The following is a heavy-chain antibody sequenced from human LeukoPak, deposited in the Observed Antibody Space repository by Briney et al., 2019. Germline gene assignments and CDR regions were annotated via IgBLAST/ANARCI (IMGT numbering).Heavy chain of an antibody. CDR2: IYYSGST. D-gene: IGHD3-22*01. J-gene: IGHJ4*02. CDR3: ARLVRRQYYYDSGGYSYFDS. Sequence: SETLSLTCAVYGGSFSGYYWGWIRQPPGKGLEWIGSIYYSGSTYYSPSLQSRVTIPVDTSKNQFSLKLSSMTAADTAMYYCARLVRRQYYYDSGGYSYFDSWGQGTLVIVSS. CDR1: GGSFSGYY. V-gene: IGHV4-34*01.